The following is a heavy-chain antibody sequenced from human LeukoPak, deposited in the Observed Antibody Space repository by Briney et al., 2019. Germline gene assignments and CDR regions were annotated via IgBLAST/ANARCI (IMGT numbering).Heavy chain of an antibody. CDR2: INADGGMT. CDR1: GFTFSTSW. CDR3: ARHSGYGAFDI. D-gene: IGHD5-12*01. J-gene: IGHJ3*02. V-gene: IGHV3-74*01. Sequence: GGSLRLSCAASGFTFSTSWMYWVRRAPGKGLVWVSLINADGGMTTYADSVKGRFTISRDNAKNTLYLQMNTLRAEDTAVYYCARHSGYGAFDIWGQGTVVTVSS.